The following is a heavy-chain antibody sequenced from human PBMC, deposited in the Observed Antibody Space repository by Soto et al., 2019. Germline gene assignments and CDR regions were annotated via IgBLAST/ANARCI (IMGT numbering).Heavy chain of an antibody. D-gene: IGHD6-13*01. CDR3: ARHYSSSWYSAFDI. V-gene: IGHV4-34*01. J-gene: IGHJ3*02. CDR2: INHSGST. CDR1: GGSFSGYY. Sequence: TSETLSLTCAVYGGSFSGYYWSWIRQPPGKGLEWIGEINHSGSTNYNPSLKSRVTISVDTSKNQFSLKLSSVTAADTAVYYCARHYSSSWYSAFDIWGQGTMVTVSS.